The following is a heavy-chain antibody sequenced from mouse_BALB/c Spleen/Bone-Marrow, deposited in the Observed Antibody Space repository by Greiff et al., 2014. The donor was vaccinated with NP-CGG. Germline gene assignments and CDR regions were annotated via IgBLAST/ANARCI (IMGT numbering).Heavy chain of an antibody. CDR1: GYTFTSYY. Sequence: VKLVESGAELVKPGASVKLSCKASGYTFTSYYMYWVKQRPGQGLEWIGGINPSNGGTNFNEKFKSKATLTVDKSSSTAYMQLSSLTSEDSAVYCCTRGLRAWFAYWGQGTLVTVSA. J-gene: IGHJ3*01. V-gene: IGHV1S81*02. CDR2: INPSNGGT. D-gene: IGHD3-1*01. CDR3: TRGLRAWFAY.